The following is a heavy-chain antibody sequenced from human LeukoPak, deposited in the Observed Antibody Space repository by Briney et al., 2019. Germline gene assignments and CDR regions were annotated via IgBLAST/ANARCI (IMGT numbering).Heavy chain of an antibody. V-gene: IGHV1-69*05. D-gene: IGHD6-13*01. CDR2: IIPIFGTA. CDR1: GGTFSSYA. Sequence: ASVTVSFKASGGTFSSYAISWVRQARGQGVEWMGGIIPIFGTANYAQKFQGRVTITTDESTSTAYMELSSLRSEDTAVYYCARAIAAADNYYYYYMDVWGKGTTVTVSS. CDR3: ARAIAAADNYYYYYMDV. J-gene: IGHJ6*03.